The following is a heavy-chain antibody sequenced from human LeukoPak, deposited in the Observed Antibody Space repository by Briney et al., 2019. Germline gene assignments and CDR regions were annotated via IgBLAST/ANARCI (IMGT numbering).Heavy chain of an antibody. V-gene: IGHV1-69*01. D-gene: IGHD6-19*01. CDR1: GGTFSSYA. CDR2: IIPTFGTA. Sequence: SVKVSCKASGGTFSSYAISWVRQAPGQGLEWMGGIIPTFGTANYAQKFQGRVTITADESTSTAYMELSSLRSEDTAVYYCAGRWFRGRYHFDYWGQGTLVTVSS. CDR3: AGRWFRGRYHFDY. J-gene: IGHJ4*02.